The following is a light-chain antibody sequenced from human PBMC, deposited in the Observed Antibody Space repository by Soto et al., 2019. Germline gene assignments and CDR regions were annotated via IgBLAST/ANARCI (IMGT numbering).Light chain of an antibody. CDR2: SNN. V-gene: IGLV1-44*01. CDR1: SSNIGSNT. J-gene: IGLJ1*01. Sequence: QSVLTQPPSASGTPGQRVTLSCSGRSSNIGSNTVNWYQQLPGTAPKLLIYSNNQRPSGVPDRFSGSKSGTSASLAISGLQSEDEADYYCAAWDDSLNVVFGTGTKLTVL. CDR3: AAWDDSLNVV.